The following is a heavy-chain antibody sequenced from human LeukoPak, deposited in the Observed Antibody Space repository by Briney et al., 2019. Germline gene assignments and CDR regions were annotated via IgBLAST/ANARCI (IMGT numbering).Heavy chain of an antibody. J-gene: IGHJ4*02. V-gene: IGHV3-30*04. Sequence: GGSLRLSCAASGFTFSSYAMHWVRQAPGKGLEWVAVISYDGSNKYYADSVKGRFTISRDNSKNTLYLQMNSLRAEDTAVYYCARDRDDSSGYYCDYWGQGTLVTVSS. D-gene: IGHD3-22*01. CDR2: ISYDGSNK. CDR3: ARDRDDSSGYYCDY. CDR1: GFTFSSYA.